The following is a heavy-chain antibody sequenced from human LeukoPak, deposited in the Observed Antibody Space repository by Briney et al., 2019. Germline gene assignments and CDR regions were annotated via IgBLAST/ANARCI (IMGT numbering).Heavy chain of an antibody. V-gene: IGHV4-59*08. CDR3: ARYSGSYSGFDY. D-gene: IGHD1-26*01. Sequence: PSETLSLTCTVSGGSISSYYWGWIRQPPGKGLEWIGYIYYSGSINYNPSLKSRVTISVDTSKNQFSLKLRSVTAADTAVYYCARYSGSYSGFDYWGQGTLVTVSS. CDR2: IYYSGSI. J-gene: IGHJ4*02. CDR1: GGSISSYY.